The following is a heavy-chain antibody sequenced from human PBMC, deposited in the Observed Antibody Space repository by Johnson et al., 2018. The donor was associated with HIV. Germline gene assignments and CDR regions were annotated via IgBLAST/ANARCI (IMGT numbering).Heavy chain of an antibody. Sequence: QVQLVESGGGVVQPGRSLRLSCAASGFTFSSYAMHWVRQAPGKGLEWVAVISYDGSNKYYADSVKGRFTISRDNSKNTLYLKMNSLRAEDTAVYFCAKDLNWVRGWELLRSYSFDSLGKGTMFTVSS. J-gene: IGHJ3*02. V-gene: IGHV3-30-3*01. CDR1: GFTFSSYA. D-gene: IGHD1-26*01. CDR2: ISYDGSNK. CDR3: AKDLNWVRGWELLRSYSFDS.